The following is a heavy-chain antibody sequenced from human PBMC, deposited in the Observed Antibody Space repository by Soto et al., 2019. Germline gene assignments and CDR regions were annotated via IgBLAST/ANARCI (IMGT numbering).Heavy chain of an antibody. Sequence: SETLSLTCTVSGGSISSSSYYWGWIRQPPGKGLEWIGSIYYSGSTYYNPSLKSRVTISVDTSKNQFSLKLSSVTAADTAVYYCARWGDCSGGSCYLGLDYWGQGTLVTVSS. D-gene: IGHD2-15*01. CDR2: IYYSGST. CDR1: GGSISSSSYY. V-gene: IGHV4-39*07. CDR3: ARWGDCSGGSCYLGLDY. J-gene: IGHJ4*02.